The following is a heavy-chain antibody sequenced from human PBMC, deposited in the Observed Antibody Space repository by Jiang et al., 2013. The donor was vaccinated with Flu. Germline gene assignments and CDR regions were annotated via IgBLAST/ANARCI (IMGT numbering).Heavy chain of an antibody. D-gene: IGHD3-10*01. CDR3: AKSGRGNYYYGMDV. CDR2: ISGSGGST. Sequence: AASGFTFSSYAMSWVRQAPGKGLEWVSAISGSGGSTYYADSVKGRFTISRDNSKNTLYLQMNSLRAEDTAVYYCAKSGRGNYYYGMDVWGQGTTVTVSS. J-gene: IGHJ6*02. V-gene: IGHV3-23*01. CDR1: GFTFSSYA.